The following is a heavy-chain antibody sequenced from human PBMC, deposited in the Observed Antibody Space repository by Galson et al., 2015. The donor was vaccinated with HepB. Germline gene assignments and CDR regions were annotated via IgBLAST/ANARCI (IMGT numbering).Heavy chain of an antibody. CDR2: LSYDGDSI. D-gene: IGHD2-15*01. Sequence: SLRLSCAASGFTFSNYAMHWARHVPGKGLEWVAVLSYDGDSILYADSAKGRFIIPRDNSKNTLHLQMNSLTAEDPAVYSCAREQRYCSATACPSARGLFDYWGQGTLVTVYS. CDR1: GFTFSNYA. CDR3: AREQRYCSATACPSARGLFDY. J-gene: IGHJ4*02. V-gene: IGHV3-30-3*01.